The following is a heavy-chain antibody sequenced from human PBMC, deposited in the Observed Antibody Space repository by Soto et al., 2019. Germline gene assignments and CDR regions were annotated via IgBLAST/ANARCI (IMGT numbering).Heavy chain of an antibody. CDR3: AKTFRYCSGVSCYDY. CDR1: GFTFSSYW. CDR2: INSDGSST. Sequence: GVSLRLSCTASGFTFSSYWMHWVRQAPGKGLVWVSRINSDGSSTSYADSVKGRFTISRDNAKNTLYLQMNSLRAEDTAVYYCAKTFRYCSGVSCYDYWGQGTLVTVSS. J-gene: IGHJ4*02. V-gene: IGHV3-74*01. D-gene: IGHD2-15*01.